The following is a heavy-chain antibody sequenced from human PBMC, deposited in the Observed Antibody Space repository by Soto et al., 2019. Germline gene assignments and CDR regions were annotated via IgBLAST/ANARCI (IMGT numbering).Heavy chain of an antibody. V-gene: IGHV1-2*04. J-gene: IGHJ4*02. CDR3: VIQRSGVVC. CDR1: GYSFTGNS. D-gene: IGHD2-15*01. CDR2: INPNNGGT. Sequence: QVHLVQSGAEVKKPGASVRVSCKASGYSFTGNSMHWVRQAPGQGLEWMGWINPNNGGTNYAQRFRGSVTMTRDTSVSTAYTDLNRLKSYHTAVYYCVIQRSGVVCWGQGTLVTVSS.